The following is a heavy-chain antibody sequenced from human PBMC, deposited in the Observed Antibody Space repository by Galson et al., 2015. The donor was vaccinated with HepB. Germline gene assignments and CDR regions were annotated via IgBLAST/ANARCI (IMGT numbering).Heavy chain of an antibody. CDR3: AREPRTGRFDY. CDR1: GYTFTSYA. J-gene: IGHJ4*02. Sequence: SVKVSCKASGYTFTSYAMNWVRQAPGQGLEWMGWINTNTGNPTYAQGFTGRFVFSLDTSVNTAYLQVDSLKAEDTAVYYCAREPRTGRFDYWGQGTLVTVSS. V-gene: IGHV7-4-1*01. CDR2: INTNTGNP. D-gene: IGHD1-14*01.